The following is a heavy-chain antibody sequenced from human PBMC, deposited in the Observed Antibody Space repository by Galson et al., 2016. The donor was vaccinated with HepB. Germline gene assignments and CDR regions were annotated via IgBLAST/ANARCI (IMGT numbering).Heavy chain of an antibody. CDR3: ARDYGDNSFYGMDV. J-gene: IGHJ6*02. Sequence: SVKVSCRASGYLFNGYYIHWVRQAPGQGLEWMGWINPNSGGTNYAQKFQGRVSMTRDTSISTAYMELSRLRSDDTAVYYCARDYGDNSFYGMDVWGQGTTGPVS. V-gene: IGHV1-2*02. D-gene: IGHD4-17*01. CDR1: GYLFNGYY. CDR2: INPNSGGT.